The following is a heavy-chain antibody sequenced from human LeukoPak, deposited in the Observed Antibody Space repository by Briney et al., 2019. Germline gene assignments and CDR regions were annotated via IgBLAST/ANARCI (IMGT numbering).Heavy chain of an antibody. V-gene: IGHV3-21*01. D-gene: IGHD4-17*01. J-gene: IGHJ4*02. CDR2: ISSSSSYI. Sequence: PGGSLRLSCAASGFTFSSYSMNWVRQAPGKGLEWVSSISSSSSYIYYADSVEGRFTISRDNAKNSLYLQMNSLRAEDTAVYYCARDYGDYAHFDYWGQGTLVTVSS. CDR3: ARDYGDYAHFDY. CDR1: GFTFSSYS.